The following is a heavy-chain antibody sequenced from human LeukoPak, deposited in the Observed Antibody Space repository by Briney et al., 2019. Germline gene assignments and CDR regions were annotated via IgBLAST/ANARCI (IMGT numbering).Heavy chain of an antibody. Sequence: SQTLSLTCTVSGDSISSGNYYWTWIRQPAGKGLELIGRIYTSGSTSYNPSLKSRVTISVDMSRNQFSLKLSSVTAADTAVYYCARESEWERDYYYYYYMDVWGKGTTVTISS. D-gene: IGHD1-26*01. CDR1: GDSISSGNYY. J-gene: IGHJ6*03. CDR2: IYTSGST. CDR3: ARESEWERDYYYYYYMDV. V-gene: IGHV4-61*02.